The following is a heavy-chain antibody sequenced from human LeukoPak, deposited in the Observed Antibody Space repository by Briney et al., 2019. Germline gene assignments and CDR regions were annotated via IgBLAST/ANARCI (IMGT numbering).Heavy chain of an antibody. V-gene: IGHV3-48*04. CDR2: TSSSSSTI. CDR1: GLTLSTYA. CDR3: ARLRYYGMDV. J-gene: IGHJ6*02. Sequence: GGSLRLSCAASGLTLSTYAMSWVRQAPGKGLEWVSYTSSSSSTIYYADSVKSRFTISRDNAKNSLYLQMNSLRAEDTAVYYCARLRYYGMDVWGQGTTVTVSS.